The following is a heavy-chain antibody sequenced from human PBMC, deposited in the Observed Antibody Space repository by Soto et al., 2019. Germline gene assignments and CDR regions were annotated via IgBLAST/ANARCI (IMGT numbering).Heavy chain of an antibody. J-gene: IGHJ5*02. D-gene: IGHD3-3*01. Sequence: PSETLSLTCTVSGGSISGYYWSWIRQPPGKGLEWIGYIYYSGSTNYNPSLKSRVTISIDTSKNQFSLKLSSVTAADTAVYYCARTYYDFWSGYWRWFDPWGQRTLVTVSS. CDR3: ARTYYDFWSGYWRWFDP. CDR1: GGSISGYY. V-gene: IGHV4-59*01. CDR2: IYYSGST.